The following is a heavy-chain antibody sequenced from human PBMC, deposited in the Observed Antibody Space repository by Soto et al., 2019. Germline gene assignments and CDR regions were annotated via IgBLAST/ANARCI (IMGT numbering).Heavy chain of an antibody. V-gene: IGHV4-34*01. Sequence: SETLSLTCAVYGGSFSGYYWSWIRQPPGKGLEWIGEINHSGSTNYNPSLKSRVTISVDTSKNQFSLKLSSVTAADTAVYYCAESGDRSHWGQGTMVTVSS. CDR1: GGSFSGYY. J-gene: IGHJ3*01. D-gene: IGHD7-27*01. CDR2: INHSGST. CDR3: AESGDRSH.